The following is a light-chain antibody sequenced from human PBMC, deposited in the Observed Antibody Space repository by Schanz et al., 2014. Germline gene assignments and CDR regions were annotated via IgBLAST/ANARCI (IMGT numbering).Light chain of an antibody. CDR2: DAS. CDR3: QQRRDWPLT. CDR1: QSVSKF. V-gene: IGKV3-11*01. Sequence: EIVLTQSPDTMSLSPGERATLSCRASQSVSKFLAWYQQKPGQAPRLLIYDASNRAPGIPARFSGSGSGTDFSLSISSLEPEDFAVYYCQQRRDWPLTFGGGSNVEIK. J-gene: IGKJ4*01.